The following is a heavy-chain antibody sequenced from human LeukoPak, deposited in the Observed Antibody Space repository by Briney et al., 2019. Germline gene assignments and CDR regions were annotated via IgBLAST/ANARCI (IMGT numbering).Heavy chain of an antibody. CDR3: ASPITMVRGVTNDY. Sequence: GGSLRLSCAASGFTFDDYAMHWVRQAPGKGLEWVSGISWNSGSIGYADSVKGRFTISRDNAKNSLYLQMNSLRAEDTAVYYCASPITMVRGVTNDYWGQGTLVTVSS. D-gene: IGHD3-10*01. V-gene: IGHV3-9*01. J-gene: IGHJ4*02. CDR1: GFTFDDYA. CDR2: ISWNSGSI.